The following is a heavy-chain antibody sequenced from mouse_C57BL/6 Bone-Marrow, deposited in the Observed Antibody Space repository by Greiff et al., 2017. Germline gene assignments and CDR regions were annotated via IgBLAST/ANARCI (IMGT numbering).Heavy chain of an antibody. D-gene: IGHD1-1*01. V-gene: IGHV5-2*01. CDR3: ARHNYGSSLSYWYFDV. CDR2: INSDGGST. Sequence: EVQRVESGGGLVQPGESLKLSCESNEYEFPSHDMSWVRKTPEKRLELVAAINSDGGSTYYPDTMESRFILSRDNTKKTLYLQLSSLRSEDTALYYCARHNYGSSLSYWYFDVWGTGTTVTVSS. CDR1: EYEFPSHD. J-gene: IGHJ1*03.